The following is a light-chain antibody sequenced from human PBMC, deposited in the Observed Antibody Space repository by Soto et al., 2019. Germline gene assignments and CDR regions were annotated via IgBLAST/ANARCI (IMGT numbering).Light chain of an antibody. CDR3: QKYSSVPPT. CDR1: QGIRNN. J-gene: IGKJ5*01. V-gene: IGKV1-27*01. CDR2: AAS. Sequence: DIQMTQSPSSLSASVGDRVTITCRASQGIRNNLAWYQQKPGKVPKLLIYAASTLQSGVPSRFSGGGSGTDFTLTIXSXXXEXXAIYYCQKYSSVPPTFGQGTRLEIK.